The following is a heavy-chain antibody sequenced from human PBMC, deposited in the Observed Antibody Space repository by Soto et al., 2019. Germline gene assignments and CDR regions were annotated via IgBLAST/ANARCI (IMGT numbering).Heavy chain of an antibody. Sequence: QVQLVESGGGVVQPGTSLRLSCAASGFTFSFYGMHWVRQAPGKGLEWVAVIWFDGNIKNYADCVKGRVTISRDNSEDTLYLQMNSLRAEDTAVYYCARWGGSATVPYCEYWGQGALVTVSS. CDR2: IWFDGNIK. CDR1: GFTFSFYG. CDR3: ARWGGSATVPYCEY. D-gene: IGHD4-4*01. V-gene: IGHV3-33*01. J-gene: IGHJ4*02.